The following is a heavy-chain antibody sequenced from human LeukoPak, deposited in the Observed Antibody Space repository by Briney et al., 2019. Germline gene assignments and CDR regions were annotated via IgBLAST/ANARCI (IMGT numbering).Heavy chain of an antibody. CDR2: ISGSGGST. CDR3: ARESNRRLHYYGIDV. CDR1: GFTFSSYA. Sequence: AGGSLRLSCAASGFTFSSYAMSWVRQAPGKGLEWVSAISGSGGSTYYADSAKGRFTISRDNSKNTLYLQMNSLRAEDTAVYYCARESNRRLHYYGIDVWGLGTTVTVSS. V-gene: IGHV3-23*01. J-gene: IGHJ6*02. D-gene: IGHD2-15*01.